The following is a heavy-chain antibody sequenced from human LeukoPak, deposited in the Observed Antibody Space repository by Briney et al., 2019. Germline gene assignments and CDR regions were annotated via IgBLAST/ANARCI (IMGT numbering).Heavy chain of an antibody. CDR1: GFTFSSYG. CDR2: IWYDGSNK. J-gene: IGHJ3*02. D-gene: IGHD1-14*01. Sequence: PGGSLRLSCAASGFTFSSYGMHWVRQAPGKGLEWVAVIWYDGSNKYYADSAKGRFTISRDNSKNTLYLQMNSLRAEDTAVYYCARYKEDLDAFDIWGQGTMVTVSS. CDR3: ARYKEDLDAFDI. V-gene: IGHV3-33*01.